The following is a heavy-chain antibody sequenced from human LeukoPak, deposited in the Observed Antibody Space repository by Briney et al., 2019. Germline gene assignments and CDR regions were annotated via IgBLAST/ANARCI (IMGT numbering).Heavy chain of an antibody. CDR3: AREVEVVPATMGAYYYYYMDV. D-gene: IGHD2-2*01. CDR1: GFTISTHW. CDR2: INSDGRRT. V-gene: IGHV3-74*01. J-gene: IGHJ6*03. Sequence: GGSLRLSCAASGFTISTHWMHWVRQAPGKGLVWVSRINSDGRRTSYADSVKGRFTISRDNAKNTLYLQMNSLRPDDTAVYYCAREVEVVPATMGAYYYYYMDVWGKGTTVTVSS.